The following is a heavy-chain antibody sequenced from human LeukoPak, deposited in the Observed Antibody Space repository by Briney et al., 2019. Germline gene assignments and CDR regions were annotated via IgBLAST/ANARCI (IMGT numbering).Heavy chain of an antibody. V-gene: IGHV3-74*01. CDR3: ARVRDDYTHFDC. D-gene: IGHD4-11*01. CDR2: INSDGSRT. CDR1: GFTFSSYW. J-gene: IGHJ4*02. Sequence: GGSLRLSCAASGFTFSSYWMHWVRQAPGKGLMWVSRINSDGSRTTYADSVRGRFTISRDNAKSTLYLQMNSLRAEDTAAYYCARVRDDYTHFDCWGQGTLVTVSS.